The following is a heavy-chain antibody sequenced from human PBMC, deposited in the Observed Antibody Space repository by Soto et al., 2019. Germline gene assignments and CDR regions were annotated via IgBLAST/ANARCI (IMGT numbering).Heavy chain of an antibody. CDR1: GGSISSSTYH. J-gene: IGHJ5*02. CDR2: SHYSGSA. V-gene: IGHV4-39*01. Sequence: QLQLQESGPGLVKASETLSLTCTVSGGSISSSTYHWGWIRQPPGKGLEWIGNSHYSGSAYYNPSLKSRVTISVDTSKNQVSLQVSSVTAADTAVYYCARTANWLDPWGQGTLVTVSS. CDR3: ARTANWLDP.